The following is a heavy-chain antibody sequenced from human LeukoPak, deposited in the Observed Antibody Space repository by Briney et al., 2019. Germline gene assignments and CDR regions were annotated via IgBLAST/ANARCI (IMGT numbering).Heavy chain of an antibody. J-gene: IGHJ4*02. V-gene: IGHV1-2*02. CDR2: INPNSGGT. CDR3: ARILGYCSSTSCQRAFDC. D-gene: IGHD2-2*01. Sequence: ASVKVSCKASGYTFTGYYMHWVRQAPGQGLEWMGWINPNSGGTNYAQKFQGRVTMTRDTSISTAYMELSRLRSDDTAVYYCARILGYCSSTSCQRAFDCWGQGTLVTVSS. CDR1: GYTFTGYY.